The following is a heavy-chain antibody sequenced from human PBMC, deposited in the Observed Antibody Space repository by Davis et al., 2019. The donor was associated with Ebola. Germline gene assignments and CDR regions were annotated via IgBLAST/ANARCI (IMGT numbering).Heavy chain of an antibody. CDR2: IYPGDYDT. D-gene: IGHD3-10*01. J-gene: IGHJ4*02. CDR3: ARMGKSYYDSLWDY. V-gene: IGHV5-51*01. CDR1: GYSFTSYW. Sequence: GVSLKISCKGSGYSFTSYWIACVRQLPGKGLEWMGFIYPGDYDTRYSPSFRGQVTISADKSFSTAYLQWSGLKASDTAMYYWARMGKSYYDSLWDYWGQGTLVTVSS.